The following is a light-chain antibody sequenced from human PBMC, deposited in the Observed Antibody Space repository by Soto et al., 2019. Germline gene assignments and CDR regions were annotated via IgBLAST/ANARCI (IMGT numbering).Light chain of an antibody. V-gene: IGKV3-11*01. CDR1: QSVSSY. CDR3: ALRSNWPPIT. CDR2: DAS. J-gene: IGKJ5*01. Sequence: EIVLTQSPATLSLSPGERATLSCRASQSVSSYLAWYQRKPGQAPRLLIYDASNSATGIPARFSGSGSGAGFTRTNSSLETKDLAVYYCALRSNWPPITFGQGTRLEIK.